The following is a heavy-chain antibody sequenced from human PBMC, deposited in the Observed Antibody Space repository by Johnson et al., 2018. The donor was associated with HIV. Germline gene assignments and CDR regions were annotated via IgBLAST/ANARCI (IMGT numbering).Heavy chain of an antibody. V-gene: IGHV3-7*05. J-gene: IGHJ3*02. CDR3: ARDSRAFDI. Sequence: EVQLVESGGDLVQPGGSLRLSCPASGFTFSNYWMSWVRQAPGKGLEWVANINQDGSEKYYVDSVKGRFTISRDNAKNSLYLQMNSLRAEDTAVYYCARDSRAFDIWGQGTMVTVSS. CDR2: INQDGSEK. CDR1: GFTFSNYW.